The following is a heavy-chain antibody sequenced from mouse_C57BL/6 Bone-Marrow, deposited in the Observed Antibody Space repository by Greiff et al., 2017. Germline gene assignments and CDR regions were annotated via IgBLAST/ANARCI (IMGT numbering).Heavy chain of an antibody. CDR3: TRDTTVPY. J-gene: IGHJ2*01. V-gene: IGHV1-15*01. Sequence: VHLVESGAELVRPGASVTLSCKASGYTFTDYEMHWVKQTPVHGLEWIGAIDPETGGTAYNQKFKGKAILTADKSSSTAYMELRSLTSEDSAVYYCTRDTTVPYWGQGTTLTVSS. CDR2: IDPETGGT. CDR1: GYTFTDYE. D-gene: IGHD1-1*01.